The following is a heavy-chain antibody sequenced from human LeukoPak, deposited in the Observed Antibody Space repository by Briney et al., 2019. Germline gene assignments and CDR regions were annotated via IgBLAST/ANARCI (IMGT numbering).Heavy chain of an antibody. D-gene: IGHD4-11*01. CDR1: GGTFSSYA. Sequence: SVKVSCKASGGTFSSYAISWVRQAPGQGLEWMGGIIPIFGTANYAQKFQGRVAITADKSTSTAYMELSSLRSEDTAVYYCARGGSYSNYYYYYYMDVWGKGTTVTVSS. CDR2: IIPIFGTA. V-gene: IGHV1-69*06. J-gene: IGHJ6*03. CDR3: ARGGSYSNYYYYYYMDV.